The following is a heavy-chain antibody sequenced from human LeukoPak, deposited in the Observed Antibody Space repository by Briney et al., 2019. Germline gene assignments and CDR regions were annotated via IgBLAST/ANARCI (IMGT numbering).Heavy chain of an antibody. CDR1: GYTFTSYD. D-gene: IGHD2-21*01. CDR3: ARGDYIAVVSSYGYFDY. CDR2: MNPNSGNT. Sequence: ASVKVSCKASGYTFTSYDINWVRQATGQGLEWMGWMNPNSGNTGYAQKFQGRVTMTRNTSISTAYMELSSLRSEDTAVYYCARGDYIAVVSSYGYFDYWGQGTLVTVSS. J-gene: IGHJ4*02. V-gene: IGHV1-8*01.